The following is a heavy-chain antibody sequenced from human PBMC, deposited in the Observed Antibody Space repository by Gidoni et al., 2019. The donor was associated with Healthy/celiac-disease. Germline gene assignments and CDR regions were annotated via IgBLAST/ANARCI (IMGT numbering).Heavy chain of an antibody. Sequence: QVQLQESGPGLVKPSETLSLPCTVSGGSISSYYWSWIRQPPGKGLEWIGYICYSGSTNYNPSLKSRVTISVDTSKNQFSLKLSSVTAADTAVYYCAREVGSSWPWGGWFDPWGQGTLVTVSS. CDR1: GGSISSYY. J-gene: IGHJ5*02. V-gene: IGHV4-59*01. CDR2: ICYSGST. D-gene: IGHD6-13*01. CDR3: AREVGSSWPWGGWFDP.